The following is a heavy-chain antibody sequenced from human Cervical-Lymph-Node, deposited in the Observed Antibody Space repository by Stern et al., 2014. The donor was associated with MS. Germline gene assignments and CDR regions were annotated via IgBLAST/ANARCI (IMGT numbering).Heavy chain of an antibody. V-gene: IGHV3-53*01. CDR3: ARDTSSPERSDW. D-gene: IGHD1-1*01. CDR1: GFTVSRDY. CDR2: ITNVGST. Sequence: EVQLVESGGGVIRPGGSLRLSCTASGFTVSRDYMTWVRPAPGKGLEWVSLITNVGSTFYTDSVKGRFTISRDDSKNTVYLHMTSLRAEDTAMYYCARDTSSPERSDWWGQGTLVTVSS. J-gene: IGHJ4*02.